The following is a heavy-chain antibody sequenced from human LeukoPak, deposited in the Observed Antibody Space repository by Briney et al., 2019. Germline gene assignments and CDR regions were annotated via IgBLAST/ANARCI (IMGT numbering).Heavy chain of an antibody. CDR3: VREEYSSGWCYDY. CDR1: GFTFDDYD. D-gene: IGHD6-19*01. V-gene: IGHV3-20*04. J-gene: IGHJ4*02. Sequence: GGSLRLSCAASGFTFDDYDMSGVRQAPGEGLEWVSGINWNGGSTGYADSVKGRFTISRDNAKNSLYLQMNSLRAEDTALYYCVREEYSSGWCYDYWGQGTPVTVSS. CDR2: INWNGGST.